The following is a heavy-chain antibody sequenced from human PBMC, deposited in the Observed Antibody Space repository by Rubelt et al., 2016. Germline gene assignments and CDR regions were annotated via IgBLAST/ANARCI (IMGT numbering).Heavy chain of an antibody. Sequence: EVQLLESGGALEQPGGSLTLSCAASGFTFSSYAMSWVRQAPGRGLEWVSAISGSGGSTYYADSVKGRFTISRDNSKNTLFLQMNSLRAEDTAVYYCARSRYHYFDYWGQGTLVTVSS. CDR1: GFTFSSYA. J-gene: IGHJ4*02. CDR3: ARSRYHYFDY. V-gene: IGHV3-23*01. D-gene: IGHD1-1*01. CDR2: ISGSGGST.